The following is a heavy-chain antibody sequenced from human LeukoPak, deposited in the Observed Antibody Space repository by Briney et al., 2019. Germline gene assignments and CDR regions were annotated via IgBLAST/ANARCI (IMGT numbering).Heavy chain of an antibody. Sequence: GGSLRLSCAASGFTFSNAWMSWARQAPGTGLEWVGRIKSKTDGGTTDYAAPVKGRFTISRDDSKNTMYLQMHSLKTEDTAVYYCTTYTVGATTSHFDYWGQGTLVTVSS. V-gene: IGHV3-15*01. D-gene: IGHD1-26*01. J-gene: IGHJ4*02. CDR3: TTYTVGATTSHFDY. CDR2: IKSKTDGGTT. CDR1: GFTFSNAW.